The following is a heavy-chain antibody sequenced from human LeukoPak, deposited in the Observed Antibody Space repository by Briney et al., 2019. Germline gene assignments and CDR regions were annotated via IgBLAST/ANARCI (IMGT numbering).Heavy chain of an antibody. V-gene: IGHV3-9*01. CDR1: GFTFDDYA. Sequence: PGGSLRLSCAASGFTFDDYAMHWVRQAPGKGLEWVSGISWNSGSIGYADSVKGRFTISRDNSKNTLYLQINSLRVEDTAVYYCASGGSGYDFLYAFDIWGQGTMVTVSA. CDR3: ASGGSGYDFLYAFDI. J-gene: IGHJ3*02. CDR2: ISWNSGSI. D-gene: IGHD5-12*01.